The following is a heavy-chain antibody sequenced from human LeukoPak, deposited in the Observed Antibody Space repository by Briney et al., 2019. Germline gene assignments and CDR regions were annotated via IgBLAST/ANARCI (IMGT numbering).Heavy chain of an antibody. J-gene: IGHJ6*03. CDR1: GGSFSGYY. Sequence: SETLSLTCAVYGGSFSGYYWSWIRQPPGKGLEWIGYIYYSGSTNYNPSLKSRVTISVDTSKNQFSLKLSSVTAADTAVYYCARVLTIFGVVPPLNYYMDVWGKGTTVTVSS. D-gene: IGHD3-3*01. CDR3: ARVLTIFGVVPPLNYYMDV. V-gene: IGHV4-59*01. CDR2: IYYSGST.